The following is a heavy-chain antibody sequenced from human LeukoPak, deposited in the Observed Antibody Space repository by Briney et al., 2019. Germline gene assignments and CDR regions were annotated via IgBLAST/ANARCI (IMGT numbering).Heavy chain of an antibody. CDR2: ISAYNGNT. CDR3: ARDQLTIAVAVGYWFDP. J-gene: IGHJ5*02. D-gene: IGHD6-19*01. V-gene: IGHV1-18*01. Sequence: ASVKVSCKASGDTFTSYGISWVRQAPGQGLEWMGWISAYNGNTNYAQKLQGRVTMTTDTSTSTAYMELRSLRSDDTAVYYCARDQLTIAVAVGYWFDPWGQGTLVTVSS. CDR1: GDTFTSYG.